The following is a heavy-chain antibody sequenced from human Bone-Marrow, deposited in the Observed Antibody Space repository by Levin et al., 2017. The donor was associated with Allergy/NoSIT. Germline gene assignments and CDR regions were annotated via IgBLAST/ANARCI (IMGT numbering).Heavy chain of an antibody. CDR2: ISGSSSTM. CDR1: GFTFSSYS. Sequence: GESLKISCTASGFTFSSYSMSWVRQAPGKGLEWVSYISGSSSTMYYADSVKGRFTISRDNAKNSLYLQMGSLRDEDTAVYYCASGYSAGWYGIDYWGQGTLVTVSS. D-gene: IGHD5-12*01. V-gene: IGHV3-48*02. CDR3: ASGYSAGWYGIDY. J-gene: IGHJ4*02.